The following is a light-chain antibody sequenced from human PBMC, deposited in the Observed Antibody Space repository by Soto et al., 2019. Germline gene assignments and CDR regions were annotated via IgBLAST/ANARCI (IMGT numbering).Light chain of an antibody. Sequence: DIQMTQSPSTLSASVGDRVTITCRASQSISSWLAWYQQKPGKAPKLLIYDASSLESGVPSGFSGSGSGTEFTLTISSLQPDDFATYYCQQYNDYWTFGQGTKVEIK. CDR2: DAS. CDR1: QSISSW. CDR3: QQYNDYWT. J-gene: IGKJ1*01. V-gene: IGKV1-5*01.